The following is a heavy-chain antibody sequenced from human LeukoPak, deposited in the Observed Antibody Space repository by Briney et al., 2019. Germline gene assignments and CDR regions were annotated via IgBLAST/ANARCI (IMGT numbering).Heavy chain of an antibody. Sequence: ASVKVSCKASGYTFTSYGISWVRQAPGQGLEWMGWISAYNGNTNYAQKLQGRVTMTTDTSTRTAYMELRSLRSDDTAVYYCARGGQWLDTPACGMDVWGQGTTVTVSS. D-gene: IGHD6-19*01. J-gene: IGHJ6*02. V-gene: IGHV1-18*04. CDR1: GYTFTSYG. CDR3: ARGGQWLDTPACGMDV. CDR2: ISAYNGNT.